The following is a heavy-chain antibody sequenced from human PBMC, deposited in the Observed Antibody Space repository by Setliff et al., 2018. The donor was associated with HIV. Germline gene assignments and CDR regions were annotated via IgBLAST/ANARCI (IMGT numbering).Heavy chain of an antibody. CDR1: GGSISSYY. V-gene: IGHV4-59*12. Sequence: SETLSLTCTVSGGSISSYYWSWIRQPPGEGLEWIGYIFYSGSTNYNPSLKSRVTISLDTSKNQFSLKLTSVTAADTAVYYCARGVRDNSGWSSYYFDYWGQGTLVTVSS. CDR2: IFYSGST. J-gene: IGHJ4*02. CDR3: ARGVRDNSGWSSYYFDY. D-gene: IGHD6-19*01.